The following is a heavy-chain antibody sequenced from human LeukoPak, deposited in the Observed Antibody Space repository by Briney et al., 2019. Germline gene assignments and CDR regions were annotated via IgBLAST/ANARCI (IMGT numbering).Heavy chain of an antibody. Sequence: GGSLRLSCAASGFTFSTYWMAWVRQAPGKGLGWVANIKQDGREKYYVDSVKGRFTISRDNAKNSLYLKMNSLRAEDTAVYYCGRGINWFDPWGQGTLVTVSS. J-gene: IGHJ5*02. CDR2: IKQDGREK. CDR3: GRGINWFDP. V-gene: IGHV3-7*04. D-gene: IGHD2-15*01. CDR1: GFTFSTYW.